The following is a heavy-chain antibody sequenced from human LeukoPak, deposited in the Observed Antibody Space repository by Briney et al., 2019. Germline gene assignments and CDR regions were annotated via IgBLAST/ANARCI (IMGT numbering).Heavy chain of an antibody. CDR3: TRARATYFYDSSGYM. Sequence: GGSLRLSCTASGFTFGYFAMSWVRQAPGKGLDWVGFIRSKTYGGTTEYAASVKGRFTISRDNSKSVAYLHMNNLKTEDTAVYYCTRARATYFYDSSGYMGGQGTLVTVSS. CDR2: IRSKTYGGTT. D-gene: IGHD3-22*01. CDR1: GFTFGYFA. V-gene: IGHV3-49*04. J-gene: IGHJ4*02.